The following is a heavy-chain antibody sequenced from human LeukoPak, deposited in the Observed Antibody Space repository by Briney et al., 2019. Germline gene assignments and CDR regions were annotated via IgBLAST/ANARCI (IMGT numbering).Heavy chain of an antibody. Sequence: SETLSLTCAVSGVPFSNYYWSWVRQSPRQGLEWIREINHSGYTNYNPSLKSRVTMSIDTSKNQFSLILTSVTAADAGVYYCTRAVAGHPDWGQGTLVTVYS. CDR2: INHSGYT. D-gene: IGHD6-19*01. J-gene: IGHJ4*02. V-gene: IGHV4-34*01. CDR3: TRAVAGHPD. CDR1: GVPFSNYY.